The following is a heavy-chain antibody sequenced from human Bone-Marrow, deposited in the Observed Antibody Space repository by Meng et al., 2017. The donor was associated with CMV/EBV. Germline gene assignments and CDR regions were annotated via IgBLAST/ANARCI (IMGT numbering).Heavy chain of an antibody. J-gene: IGHJ3*02. D-gene: IGHD1-14*01. V-gene: IGHV3-21*01. CDR2: ISSSSSYI. CDR1: GFTFSSYS. Sequence: GESLKIPCAASGFTFSSYSMNWVRQAPGKGLEWVSSISSSSSYIYYADSVKGRFTISRDNAKNSLYLQMNSLRAEDTAVYYCASPPSNHAFDIWGQGTMVTVSS. CDR3: ASPPSNHAFDI.